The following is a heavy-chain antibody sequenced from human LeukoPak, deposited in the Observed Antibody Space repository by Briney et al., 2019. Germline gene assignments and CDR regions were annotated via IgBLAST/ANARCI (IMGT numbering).Heavy chain of an antibody. CDR3: ARLGIAAAVAPFDY. V-gene: IGHV4-39*01. CDR2: IYYSGST. D-gene: IGHD6-13*01. CDR1: GGSISSSSYY. Sequence: SETLSLTCTVSGGSISSSSYYWGWIRQPPGKGLEWIGSIYYSGSTYYNPSLKSRVTISVDMSKNQFSLKLSSVTAADTAVYYCARLGIAAAVAPFDYWGQGTLVTVSS. J-gene: IGHJ4*02.